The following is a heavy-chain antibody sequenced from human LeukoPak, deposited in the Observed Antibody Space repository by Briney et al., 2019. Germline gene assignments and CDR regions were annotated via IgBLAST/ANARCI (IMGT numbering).Heavy chain of an antibody. V-gene: IGHV3-30*02. CDR1: GFTFSDFW. CDR3: AKDGGYIVATIPPPYFDY. J-gene: IGHJ4*02. CDR2: IRYDGSNK. Sequence: PGGSLRLSCAGSGFTFSDFWMTWVRQAPGKGLEWVAFIRYDGSNKYYADSVKGRFTISRDNSKNTLYLQMNSLRAEDTAVYYCAKDGGYIVATIPPPYFDYWGQGTLVTVSS. D-gene: IGHD5-12*01.